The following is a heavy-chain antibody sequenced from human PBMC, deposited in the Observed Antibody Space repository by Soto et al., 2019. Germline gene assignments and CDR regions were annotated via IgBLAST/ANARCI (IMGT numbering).Heavy chain of an antibody. D-gene: IGHD2-15*01. CDR3: AHRPYCSGGSCYQEYFQH. CDR2: IYWNDDK. Sequence: GPKPGKPKQTLGLDCTFSGLSLNNSGVGVGWIRQPPGKALEWLALIYWNDDKRYSPSLKSRLTITKDTSKNQVVLTMTNMDPVDTATYYCAHRPYCSGGSCYQEYFQHWGQGTLVTVSS. CDR1: GLSLNNSGVG. J-gene: IGHJ1*01. V-gene: IGHV2-5*01.